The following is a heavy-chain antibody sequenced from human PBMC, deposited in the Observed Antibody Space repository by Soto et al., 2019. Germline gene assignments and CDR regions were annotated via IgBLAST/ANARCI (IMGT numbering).Heavy chain of an antibody. J-gene: IGHJ5*02. CDR1: GYTFTSYG. V-gene: IGHV1-18*01. D-gene: IGHD5-18*01. CDR2: ISAYNGNT. CDR3: ARVTAMVTRWFDP. Sequence: QVQLVQSGAEVKKPGASVKVSCKASGYTFTSYGISWVRQAPGQGLEWMGWISAYNGNTNYAQKLQGRVTMTTDTATRTAYRELRGVRSDDTAVYYCARVTAMVTRWFDPWGQGTLVTVSS.